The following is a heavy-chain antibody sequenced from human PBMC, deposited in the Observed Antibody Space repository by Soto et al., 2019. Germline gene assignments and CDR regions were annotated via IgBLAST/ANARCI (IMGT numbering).Heavy chain of an antibody. V-gene: IGHV1-69*13. J-gene: IGHJ4*02. CDR2: IIPIFGTA. CDR1: GGTFSSYA. Sequence: ASVKVSCKASGGTFSSYAISWVRQAPGQGLEWMGGIIPIFGTANYAQKFQGRVTITADESTSTAYMELSSPRSEDTAVYYCARWDSDSSPLRSGYFDYWGQGTLVTVSS. CDR3: ARWDSDSSPLRSGYFDY. D-gene: IGHD6-25*01.